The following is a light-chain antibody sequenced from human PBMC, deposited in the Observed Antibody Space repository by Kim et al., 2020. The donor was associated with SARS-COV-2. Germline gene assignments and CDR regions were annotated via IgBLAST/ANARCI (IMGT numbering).Light chain of an antibody. Sequence: QSALTQPPSASGSPGQSVTISCTGTSSDVGGYNLVSWYQQHPGKAPKLIIYEVTKRPSGVPDRFSGSKSGNTASLTISGLQAEDEAEYYCSSFAGSNTYVFGTGTKVTVL. V-gene: IGLV2-8*01. J-gene: IGLJ1*01. CDR1: SSDVGGYNL. CDR3: SSFAGSNTYV. CDR2: EVT.